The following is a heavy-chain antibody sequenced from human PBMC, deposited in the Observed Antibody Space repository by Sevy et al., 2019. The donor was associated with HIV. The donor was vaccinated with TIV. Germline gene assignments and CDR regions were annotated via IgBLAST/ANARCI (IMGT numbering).Heavy chain of an antibody. D-gene: IGHD3-16*01. CDR1: GFTFSSYA. J-gene: IGHJ4*02. V-gene: IGHV3-30-3*01. Sequence: GGSLRLSCAASGFTFSSYAMHWVRQAPGKGLEWVAVISYDGSNKYYADSVKGPFTISRDNSKNTLYLQMNSLRAEDTAVYYCARSPDDYVWGSYLYWGQGTLVTVSS. CDR3: ARSPDDYVWGSYLY. CDR2: ISYDGSNK.